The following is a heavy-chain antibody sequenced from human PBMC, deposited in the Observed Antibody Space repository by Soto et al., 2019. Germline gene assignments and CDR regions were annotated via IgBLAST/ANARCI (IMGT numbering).Heavy chain of an antibody. D-gene: IGHD2-8*01. J-gene: IGHJ4*02. CDR2: IPHDGST. Sequence: SGTRSLTWMISGGSCSSLSKSWVRQSPGKGLEWIGEIPHDGSTNYNPSRKSRVTISGHTSKNHFSLELGSVTAADTAVYYCATYDVGTIIQDYWGQGTLVTVSS. V-gene: IGHV4-34*01. CDR1: GGSCSSLS. CDR3: ATYDVGTIIQDY.